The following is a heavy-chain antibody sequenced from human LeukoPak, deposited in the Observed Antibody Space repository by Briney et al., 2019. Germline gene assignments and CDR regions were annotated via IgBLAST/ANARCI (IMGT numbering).Heavy chain of an antibody. J-gene: IGHJ4*02. CDR3: AKLDTAMVLFDY. V-gene: IGHV3-23*01. CDR2: ISGSGGST. Sequence: GGTLRLSCAASGFTFSSYGMSWVRQAPGKGLEWVSAISGSGGSTYYADSVKGRFTISRDNSKNTLYLQMNSLRAEDTAVYYCAKLDTAMVLFDYWGQGTLVTVSS. D-gene: IGHD5-18*01. CDR1: GFTFSSYG.